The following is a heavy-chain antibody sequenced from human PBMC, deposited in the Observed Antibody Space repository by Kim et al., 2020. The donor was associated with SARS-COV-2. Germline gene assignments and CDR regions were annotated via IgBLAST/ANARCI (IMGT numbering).Heavy chain of an antibody. V-gene: IGHV3-13*04. D-gene: IGHD3-3*01. CDR2: IGSAGGT. J-gene: IGHJ6*02. Sequence: GGSLRLSCAASGFNFRSYDMHWVRQATGKGLEWVSGIGSAGGTYYPAYAKSRFFIARKNTTKSLYLQLNSRRAGETAVEYFVRSCRLSVNTTGMDFWGQG. CDR1: GFNFRSYD. CDR3: VRSCRLSVNTTGMDF.